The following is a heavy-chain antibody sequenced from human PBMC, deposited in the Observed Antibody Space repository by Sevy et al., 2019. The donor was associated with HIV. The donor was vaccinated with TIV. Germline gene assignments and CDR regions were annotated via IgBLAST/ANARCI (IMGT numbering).Heavy chain of an antibody. J-gene: IGHJ6*03. Sequence: SETLSLTCTVSGGSISSYYWSWIRQPPGKGLEWIGYIYYSGSTNYNPSLKSRVTISVDTSKNQFSLKLSSVTAADTAVYYCARDGWPDYYYMDVWGKGTTVTVSS. CDR1: GGSISSYY. CDR2: IYYSGST. D-gene: IGHD3-10*01. V-gene: IGHV4-59*01. CDR3: ARDGWPDYYYMDV.